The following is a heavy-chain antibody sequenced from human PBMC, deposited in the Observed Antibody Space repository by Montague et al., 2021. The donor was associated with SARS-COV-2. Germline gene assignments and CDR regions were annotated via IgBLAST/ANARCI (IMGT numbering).Heavy chain of an antibody. CDR2: LYYSGST. V-gene: IGHV4-61*01. J-gene: IGHJ6*02. D-gene: IGHD3-3*01. Sequence: SETLSLTCTVSGGSVSSGSYYWSWIRQPPGQGLEWIGYLYYSGSTNYNPSLKSRVTISGDTSKNQFSLKPSSVTAADTAVYYCARDSCRITLVGVVTRDGMDVWGQGTTVTVSS. CDR1: GGSVSSGSYY. CDR3: ARDSCRITLVGVVTRDGMDV.